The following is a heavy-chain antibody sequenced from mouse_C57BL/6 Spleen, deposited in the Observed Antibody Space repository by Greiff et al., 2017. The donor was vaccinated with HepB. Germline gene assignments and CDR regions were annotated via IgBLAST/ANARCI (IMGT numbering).Heavy chain of an antibody. CDR2: FHPYNDDT. CDR3: AGGDDYDGYFDV. J-gene: IGHJ1*03. CDR1: GYTFTTYP. D-gene: IGHD2-4*01. Sequence: QVQLKESGAELVKPGASVKMSCKASGYTFTTYPIEWMKQNHGKSLEWIGNFHPYNDDTKYNEKFKGKATLTVEKSSSTVYLELSRLTSDDSAVYYCAGGDDYDGYFDVWGTGTTVTVSS. V-gene: IGHV1-47*01.